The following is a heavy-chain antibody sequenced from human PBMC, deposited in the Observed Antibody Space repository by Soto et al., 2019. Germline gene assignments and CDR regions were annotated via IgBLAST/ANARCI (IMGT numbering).Heavy chain of an antibody. J-gene: IGHJ4*02. CDR1: GFTFTSSA. D-gene: IGHD3-22*01. Sequence: ASVKVSCKASGFTFTSSAVQWVRQARGQRLEWIGWIVVGSGNTNYAQKFQERVTITRDMSTSTAYMELSSLRSEDTAVYYCAAQPRIYYYDSTVDYWGQGXLLTV. V-gene: IGHV1-58*01. CDR3: AAQPRIYYYDSTVDY. CDR2: IVVGSGNT.